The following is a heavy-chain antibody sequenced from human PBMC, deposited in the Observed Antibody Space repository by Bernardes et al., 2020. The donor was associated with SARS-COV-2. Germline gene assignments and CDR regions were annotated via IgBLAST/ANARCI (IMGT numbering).Heavy chain of an antibody. Sequence: GGSLRLSCTVSGFRFDDHGMSWVRQAPGKGLEWVAGINWSGDKTAHADSVKGRFIISRDNAKNFLYLQLNSLRAEDTALYYCARDSTAAEGDYWGQGTLVTVSS. CDR3: ARDSTAAEGDY. CDR2: INWSGDKT. J-gene: IGHJ4*02. D-gene: IGHD6-13*01. CDR1: GFRFDDHG. V-gene: IGHV3-20*04.